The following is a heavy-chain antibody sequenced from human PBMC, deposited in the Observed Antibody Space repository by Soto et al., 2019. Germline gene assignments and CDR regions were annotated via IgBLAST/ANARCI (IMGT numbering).Heavy chain of an antibody. D-gene: IGHD5-12*01. CDR2: IYYSGIT. CDR1: GDSISSNGYY. Sequence: QLQLQESGPGLVKPSETLSLTCTVSGDSISSNGYYWGWIRQPPGKGLEWIGSIYYSGITYYNPSLKSRVTISVDTSKTQFSLKLSSVTAADTAVYYCARLADVVAPDSAWGYWGQGTLVTVSS. CDR3: ARLADVVAPDSAWGY. J-gene: IGHJ4*02. V-gene: IGHV4-39*01.